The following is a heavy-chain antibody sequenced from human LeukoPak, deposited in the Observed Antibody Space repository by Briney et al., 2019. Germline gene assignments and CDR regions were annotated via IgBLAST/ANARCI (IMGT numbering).Heavy chain of an antibody. CDR3: ARVQYSSSSRDYYMDV. V-gene: IGHV3-21*01. Sequence: GGSLRLSCAASGFTFSSYSMNWVRQAPGKGLEWVSSISSSSSYIYYADSVKGRFTISRDNAKNSLYLQMNSLRAEDTAVYYCARVQYSSSSRDYYMDVWGKGTTVTVSS. J-gene: IGHJ6*03. CDR2: ISSSSSYI. CDR1: GFTFSSYS. D-gene: IGHD6-6*01.